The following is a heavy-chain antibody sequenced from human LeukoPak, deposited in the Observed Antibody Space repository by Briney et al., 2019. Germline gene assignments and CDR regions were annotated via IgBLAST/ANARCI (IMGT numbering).Heavy chain of an antibody. CDR1: GFTFSSYA. V-gene: IGHV3-23*01. J-gene: IGHJ4*02. Sequence: GSLRLSCAASGFTFSSYAMSWVRQAPGKGLEWVSAISGSGGSTYYADSVKGRFTISRDNSKNTLYLQMNSLRAEDTAVYYCAKEPRGSSSSGYYYLDYWGQGTLVTVSS. D-gene: IGHD3-22*01. CDR3: AKEPRGSSSSGYYYLDY. CDR2: ISGSGGST.